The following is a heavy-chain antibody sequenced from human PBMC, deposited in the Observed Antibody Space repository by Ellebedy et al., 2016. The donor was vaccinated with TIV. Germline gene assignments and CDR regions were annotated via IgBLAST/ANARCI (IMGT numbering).Heavy chain of an antibody. CDR2: ISGGGGGT. CDR1: EFTFSNYG. CDR3: AKVPHYYDTSGYYWDYFDY. V-gene: IGHV3-23*01. J-gene: IGHJ4*02. Sequence: PGGSLRLSCAASEFTFSNYGMNWVRQAPGKGLEWVSGISGGGGGTYYADSVKDRFTISRDNSKNTLYLQMNSLRAEDTAVYYCAKVPHYYDTSGYYWDYFDYWGQGTLVTVSS. D-gene: IGHD3-22*01.